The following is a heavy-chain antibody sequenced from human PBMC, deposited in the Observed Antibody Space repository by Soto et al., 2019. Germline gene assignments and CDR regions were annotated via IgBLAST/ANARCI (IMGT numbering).Heavy chain of an antibody. CDR2: LYHTGST. J-gene: IGHJ5*02. V-gene: IGHV4-30-2*01. Sequence: QLQLQESGSGLVKPSQTLSLTCAVSGGSINRGSYAWGWIRQPPGKGLEWIGHLYHTGSTNYNPSLKSRVTISVDRSENQFYLQLRSVTAADTAVYYCPRVTLYGSGSYVWFDPWGQGTMVTVSS. D-gene: IGHD3-10*01. CDR3: PRVTLYGSGSYVWFDP. CDR1: GGSINRGSYA.